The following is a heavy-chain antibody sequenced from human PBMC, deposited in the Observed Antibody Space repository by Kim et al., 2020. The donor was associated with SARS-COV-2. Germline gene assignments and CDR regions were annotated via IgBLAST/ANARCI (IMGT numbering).Heavy chain of an antibody. V-gene: IGHV3-53*01. Sequence: GRFTISRDNSKNTLYLQMNSLRAEDTAVYYCARDPYYYDSSGYYLDAFDIWGQGTMVTVSS. CDR3: ARDPYYYDSSGYYLDAFDI. J-gene: IGHJ3*02. D-gene: IGHD3-22*01.